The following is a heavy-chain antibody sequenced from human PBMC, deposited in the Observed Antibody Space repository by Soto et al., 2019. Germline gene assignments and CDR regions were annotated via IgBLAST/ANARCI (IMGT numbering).Heavy chain of an antibody. V-gene: IGHV3-49*03. CDR2: IRSKAYGGTT. Sequence: GGSLRLSCTASGFTFGDYAMSWFRQAPGKGLEWVGFIRSKAYGGTTEYAASVKGRFTISRDDSKSIAYLQMNSLKTEDTAVYYCTTSERYYDFWSGYLIGGGNHFDYWGQGTLVTVSS. D-gene: IGHD3-3*01. CDR3: TTSERYYDFWSGYLIGGGNHFDY. CDR1: GFTFGDYA. J-gene: IGHJ4*02.